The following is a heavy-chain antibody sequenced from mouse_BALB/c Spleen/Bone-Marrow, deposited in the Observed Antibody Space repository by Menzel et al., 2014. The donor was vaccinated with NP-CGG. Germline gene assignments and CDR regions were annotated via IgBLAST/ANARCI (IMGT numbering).Heavy chain of an antibody. CDR2: INPSTGYT. V-gene: IGHV1-7*01. J-gene: IGHJ2*01. D-gene: IGHD1-1*01. CDR3: ARIYYYGRDY. CDR1: GYTFTNYW. Sequence: QAQLQQPGAELAKTGASVKMSCKASGYTFTNYWMHWVKQRPGQGLEWIGYINPSTGYTEYNQKFKDKATLTADKSSSTAYMQLSSLTSEDSAVYYCARIYYYGRDYCSHGATPTISS.